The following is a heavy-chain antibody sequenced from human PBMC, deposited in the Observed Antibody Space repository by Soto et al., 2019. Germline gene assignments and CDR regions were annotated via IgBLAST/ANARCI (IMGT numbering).Heavy chain of an antibody. J-gene: IGHJ4*02. Sequence: GASVKVSCKASGGTFSSYAISWVRQAPGQGLEWMGAIIPIFGTANYAQKFQGRVTITADESTSTAYMELSSLRSEDTAVYYCARALYYDSSGYYYVDWGQGTLVTVSS. CDR3: ARALYYDSSGYYYVD. CDR1: GGTFSSYA. V-gene: IGHV1-69*13. D-gene: IGHD3-22*01. CDR2: IIPIFGTA.